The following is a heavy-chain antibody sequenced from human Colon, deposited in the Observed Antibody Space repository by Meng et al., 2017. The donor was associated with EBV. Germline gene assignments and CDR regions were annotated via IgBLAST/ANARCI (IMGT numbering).Heavy chain of an antibody. CDR1: GGPISRTGTC. J-gene: IGHJ4*02. Sequence: QLQRRESGLGLVKPSETLSLTCTVSGGPISRTGTCGGWIRQPPGKGLEWIGSQCHADDTYYNPSLMGRVTISVDTSKNQVSLKLTSVTAADTSIYYCARHTFSGNPGGIDSWGQGILAPSPQ. D-gene: IGHD4-23*01. CDR3: ARHTFSGNPGGIDS. CDR2: QCHADDT. V-gene: IGHV4-39*01.